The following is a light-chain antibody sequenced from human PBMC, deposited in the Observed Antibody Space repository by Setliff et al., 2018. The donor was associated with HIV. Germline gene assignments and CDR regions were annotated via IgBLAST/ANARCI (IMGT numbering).Light chain of an antibody. CDR2: GVS. CDR3: SSYSSSTTPYV. Sequence: QSALTQPASVSGSPGQSMTISCTGTNSDIGTYNYVSWYQQHPGKAPKLMIYGVSNRPSGISNRFSGSKSGNAASLTISGLQAEDEADYFCSSYSSSTTPYVFGTGTKVTV. V-gene: IGLV2-14*03. CDR1: NSDIGTYNY. J-gene: IGLJ1*01.